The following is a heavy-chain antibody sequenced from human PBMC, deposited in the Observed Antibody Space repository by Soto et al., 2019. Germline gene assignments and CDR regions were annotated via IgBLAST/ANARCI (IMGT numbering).Heavy chain of an antibody. V-gene: IGHV1-3*01. J-gene: IGHJ6*02. Sequence: ASVKVSCKASGYTFTSYAMHWVRQAPGQRLEWMAWINAGNGNTKYSQKFQGRVTITRDTSASTAYMELSSLRSEDTAVYYCASDSATITHYYYNCMDVWGQGNTVTVSS. CDR3: ASDSATITHYYYNCMDV. CDR1: GYTFTSYA. CDR2: INAGNGNT. D-gene: IGHD5-12*01.